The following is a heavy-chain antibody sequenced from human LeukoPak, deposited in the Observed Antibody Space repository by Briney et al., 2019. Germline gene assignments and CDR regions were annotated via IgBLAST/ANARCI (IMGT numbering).Heavy chain of an antibody. V-gene: IGHV4-59*01. CDR2: IHYSGST. J-gene: IGHJ6*03. CDR3: ARVSWFPGTSYYYMDV. CDR1: GGSISSYY. D-gene: IGHD1-1*01. Sequence: SETLSLTCTVSGGSISSYYWSRIRQPPGKGLEWIGYIHYSGSTNYNPSLKSRVTISVDTSKNHFSLKLSSVTAADTAMYYCARVSWFPGTSYYYMDVWGKGTTVTVSS.